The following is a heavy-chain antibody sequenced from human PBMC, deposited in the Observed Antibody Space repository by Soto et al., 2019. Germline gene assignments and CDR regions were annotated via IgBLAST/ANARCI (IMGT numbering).Heavy chain of an antibody. V-gene: IGHV1-2*02. Sequence: ASVKVSCKASGYTFTGYYMHWLRQAPGQGLEWMGWINPNSGGTNYAQKFQGRVTMTRDTSISTAYMELSRLRSDDTAVYYCASDYNWNYDYYYYGMDVWGQGTTVTVSS. CDR1: GYTFTGYY. D-gene: IGHD1-7*01. CDR2: INPNSGGT. CDR3: ASDYNWNYDYYYYGMDV. J-gene: IGHJ6*02.